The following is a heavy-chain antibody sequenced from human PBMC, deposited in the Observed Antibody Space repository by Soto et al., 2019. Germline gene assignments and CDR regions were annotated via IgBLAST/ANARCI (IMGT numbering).Heavy chain of an antibody. D-gene: IGHD2-15*01. J-gene: IGHJ3*02. CDR3: ARDAYCSGGSCYLDAFDI. CDR1: GFTFSSYS. CDR2: ISSSSSTI. V-gene: IGHV3-48*02. Sequence: GGSLRLSCAASGFTFSSYSMNWVRQAPGKGLEWVSYISSSSSTIYYADSVKGRFTISRDNAKNSLYLQMNSLRDEDTAVYYCARDAYCSGGSCYLDAFDIWGQGTMVTVSS.